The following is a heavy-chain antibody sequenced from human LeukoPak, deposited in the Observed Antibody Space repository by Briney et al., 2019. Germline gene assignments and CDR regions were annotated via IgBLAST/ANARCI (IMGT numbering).Heavy chain of an antibody. CDR1: GFTFSSYE. V-gene: IGHV3-48*03. Sequence: GGSLRLSCAASGFTFSSYEMNWVRQAPGKGLEWVSYISSSGSTIYYADSVKGRFTISRDNAKNSLYLQMNSLRAEDTAVYYCARGRYYYDSSGYSNAFDIWGQGTMVTVSS. CDR3: ARGRYYYDSSGYSNAFDI. J-gene: IGHJ3*02. CDR2: ISSSGSTI. D-gene: IGHD3-22*01.